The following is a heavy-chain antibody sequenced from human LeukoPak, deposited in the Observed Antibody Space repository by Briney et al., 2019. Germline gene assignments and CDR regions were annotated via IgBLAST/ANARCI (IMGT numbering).Heavy chain of an antibody. CDR3: ARDRAVSGSWSEFDY. J-gene: IGHJ4*02. CDR2: INPSGGST. CDR1: GYTFTSYY. V-gene: IGHV1-46*01. Sequence: ASVKVSCKASGYTFTSYYMHWVRQAPGRGLEWMGIINPSGGSTSYAQKFQGRVTMTRDTSTSTVYMELSSLRSEDPAVYYCARDRAVSGSWSEFDYWGQGTLVTVSS. D-gene: IGHD6-13*01.